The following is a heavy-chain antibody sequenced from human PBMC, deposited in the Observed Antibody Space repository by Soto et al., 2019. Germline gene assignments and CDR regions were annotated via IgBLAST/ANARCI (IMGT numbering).Heavy chain of an antibody. D-gene: IGHD2-2*01. V-gene: IGHV3-15*07. CDR2: IKSKIVGETT. CDR3: TTDNCRTSSCYLNY. J-gene: IGHJ4*02. CDR1: GIPFSTTY. Sequence: EVQLVESGGGLVEPGGSLRLSCAASGIPFSTTYMNWVRQAPGKGLEWVGRIKSKIVGETTDFSAPVKGRFALSRDDSKNTVSLQMNSLQSEDTAIYYCTTDNCRTSSCYLNYWGQGALVTVSS.